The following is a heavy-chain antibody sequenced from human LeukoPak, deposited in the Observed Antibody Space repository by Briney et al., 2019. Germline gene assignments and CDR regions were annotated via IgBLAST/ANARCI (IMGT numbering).Heavy chain of an antibody. V-gene: IGHV3-30*04. Sequence: GGSLRLSCAASGFTFSSYAMHWVRQAPGKGLEWVAVISYDGSNKYYADSVKGRFTISRDNSKNTLYLQMNSLRAEDTAVYYCARVSIRYCSGGSCPYYFDYWGQGTLVTVPS. CDR1: GFTFSSYA. CDR2: ISYDGSNK. D-gene: IGHD2-15*01. CDR3: ARVSIRYCSGGSCPYYFDY. J-gene: IGHJ4*02.